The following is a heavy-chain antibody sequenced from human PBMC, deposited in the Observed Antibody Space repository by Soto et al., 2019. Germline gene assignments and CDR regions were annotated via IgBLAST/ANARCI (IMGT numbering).Heavy chain of an antibody. Sequence: GSVKVSCQASGYTFTSCGISWVRQAPGQGLEWMGWISAYNGNTNYAQKLQGRVTMTTDTSTSTDYMELRSLRSDDTAVYYCARDSSGRDAFDIWGQGTMVTVSS. J-gene: IGHJ3*02. CDR1: GYTFTSCG. CDR2: ISAYNGNT. D-gene: IGHD3-22*01. V-gene: IGHV1-18*01. CDR3: ARDSSGRDAFDI.